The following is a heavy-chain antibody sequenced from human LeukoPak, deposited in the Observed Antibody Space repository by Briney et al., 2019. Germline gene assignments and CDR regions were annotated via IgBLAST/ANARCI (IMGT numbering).Heavy chain of an antibody. D-gene: IGHD3-9*01. CDR3: VRAAQEGRDTLTGIQTGNWFDP. V-gene: IGHV1-8*01. Sequence: ASVKVSCKASGYTFTNYDINWVRQATGQGPEWMGWMNPNSGNTGYAQNFQGRIDLTRNTSISTAYMELSSLTPDDTAIYYCVRAAQEGRDTLTGIQTGNWFDPWGQGTLVTVSS. J-gene: IGHJ5*02. CDR2: MNPNSGNT. CDR1: GYTFTNYD.